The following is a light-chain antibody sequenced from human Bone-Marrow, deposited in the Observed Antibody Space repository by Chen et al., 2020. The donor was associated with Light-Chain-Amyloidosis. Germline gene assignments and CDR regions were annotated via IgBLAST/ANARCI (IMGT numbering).Light chain of an antibody. CDR1: QSVSRNY. CDR3: QHYANAPYT. J-gene: IGKJ2*01. Sequence: SPGPPSLFPGETATPPCRASQSVSRNYLAWYQQKPGQTPRLLIYGTSSRATGVPDRFSGSGSGTDFTLAIRRLEPEDFAVYYCQHYANAPYTFGQGTKVEIK. CDR2: GTS. V-gene: IGKV3-20*01.